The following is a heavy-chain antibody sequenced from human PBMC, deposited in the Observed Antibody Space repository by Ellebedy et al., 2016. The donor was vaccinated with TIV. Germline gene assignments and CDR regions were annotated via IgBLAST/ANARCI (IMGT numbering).Heavy chain of an antibody. J-gene: IGHJ6*02. V-gene: IGHV5-51*01. CDR2: IYPGDSDT. Sequence: GGSLRLXXKGSGYSFTSYWIGWVRQMPGKGLEWMGIIYPGDSDTRYSPSFQGQVTISADKSISTAYLQWSSLKASDTAMYYCARGYDYYYYYGMDVWGQGTTVTVSS. CDR1: GYSFTSYW. CDR3: ARGYDYYYYYGMDV. D-gene: IGHD5-12*01.